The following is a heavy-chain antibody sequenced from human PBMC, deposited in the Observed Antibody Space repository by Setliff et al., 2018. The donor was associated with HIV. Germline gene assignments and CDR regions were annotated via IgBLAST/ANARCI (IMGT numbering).Heavy chain of an antibody. CDR2: ISYTGTT. Sequence: PSETLSLTCTVSGGSISNYYWSWIRQPPGKGLEWIGYISYTGTTKYNPSLKSRATISVDTSKNQFSVRLSSVSAADTAVYFCARHVARFDYDTGGYYVSHFDYWGQGTQVTVFS. J-gene: IGHJ4*02. D-gene: IGHD3-22*01. CDR3: ARHVARFDYDTGGYYVSHFDY. V-gene: IGHV4-59*01. CDR1: GGSISNYY.